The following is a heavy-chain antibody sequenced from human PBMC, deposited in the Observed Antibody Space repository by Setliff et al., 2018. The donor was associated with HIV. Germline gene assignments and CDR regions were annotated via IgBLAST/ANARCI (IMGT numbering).Heavy chain of an antibody. CDR1: GDSISGNY. V-gene: IGHV4-4*07. Sequence: LETLSLTCTVSGDSISGNYWTWIRQPAGKGLEWIGRIYTSGSTNYNPSLKSRVTMSVDTSKNQFSLNLSAVTAADTAVYYCARAAGGSGSYNRHYYYYYYMDAWGRGTTVTVSS. CDR2: IYTSGST. J-gene: IGHJ6*03. D-gene: IGHD3-10*01. CDR3: ARAAGGSGSYNRHYYYYYYMDA.